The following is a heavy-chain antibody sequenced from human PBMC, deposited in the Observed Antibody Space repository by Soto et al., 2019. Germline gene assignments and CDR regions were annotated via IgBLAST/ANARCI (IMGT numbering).Heavy chain of an antibody. V-gene: IGHV3-21*01. J-gene: IGHJ6*02. Sequence: EEQLVESGGGLVKPGGSLRLSCAASGFTFSDFAMNWVRQAPGEGLEWVSTISGTSGNYIYYADSVKGRFTISRDNAQNSLYLQMNSLRADDTAVYYCARASPGLDVWGHGTTVIVSS. CDR2: ISGTSGNYI. D-gene: IGHD6-6*01. CDR3: ARASPGLDV. CDR1: GFTFSDFA.